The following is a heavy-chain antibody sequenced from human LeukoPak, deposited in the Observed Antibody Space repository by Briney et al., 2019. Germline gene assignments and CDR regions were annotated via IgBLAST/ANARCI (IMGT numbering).Heavy chain of an antibody. CDR1: GGSFSGYY. CDR3: ARAKGYSSSWYFDY. D-gene: IGHD6-13*01. J-gene: IGHJ4*02. Sequence: SETLSLTCADYGGSFSGYYWSWIRQPPGKGLEWIGEINHSGSTNYNPSLKSRVTISVDTSKNQFSLKLSSVTAADTAVYYCARAKGYSSSWYFDYWGQGTLVTVSS. V-gene: IGHV4-34*01. CDR2: INHSGST.